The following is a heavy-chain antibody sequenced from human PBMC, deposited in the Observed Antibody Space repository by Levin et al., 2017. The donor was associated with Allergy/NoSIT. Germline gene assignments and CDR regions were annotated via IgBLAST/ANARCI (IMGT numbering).Heavy chain of an antibody. D-gene: IGHD3-10*01. CDR3: VKDRGSSWRNYAY. V-gene: IGHV3-9*01. CDR1: GFRFDDYA. CDR2: INWKSDKI. J-gene: IGHJ4*02. Sequence: GGSLRLSCEASGFRFDDYAMHWVRQAPGKGLEWVSSINWKSDKIGYADSVKGRFTTSRDNAKNSMYLQMNSLRVEDTALYYCVKDRGSSWRNYAYWGQGTLVTVSS.